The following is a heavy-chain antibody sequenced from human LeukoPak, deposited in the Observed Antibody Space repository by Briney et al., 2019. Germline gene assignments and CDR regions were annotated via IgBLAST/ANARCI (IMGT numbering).Heavy chain of an antibody. V-gene: IGHV3-15*01. CDR1: GFTFSNAW. CDR3: ARGSTHGSSGYLRPFDY. Sequence: PGGSLRLSCAASGFTFSNAWMSWVRQAPGKGLEWVGRIKSKTDGGTTDYAAPVKGRFTISRDDSKNTLYLQMNSLRDEDTAVYYCARGSTHGSSGYLRPFDYWGRGTLVTVSS. J-gene: IGHJ4*02. CDR2: IKSKTDGGTT. D-gene: IGHD3-22*01.